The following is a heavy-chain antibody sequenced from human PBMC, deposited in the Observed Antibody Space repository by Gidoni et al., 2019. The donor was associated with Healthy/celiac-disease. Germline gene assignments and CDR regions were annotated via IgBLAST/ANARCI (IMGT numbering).Heavy chain of an antibody. J-gene: IGHJ3*02. CDR2: IYHSGST. Sequence: QVQLQESGPGLVKPSGTLSLTCAVSGGPISSSNWWSWVRQPPGKGLEWIGEIYHSGSTNYNPSLKSRVTISVDKSKNQFSLKLSSVTAADTAVYYCARLYSSGWYEDAFDIWGQGTMVTVSS. V-gene: IGHV4-4*02. CDR3: ARLYSSGWYEDAFDI. CDR1: GGPISSSNW. D-gene: IGHD6-19*01.